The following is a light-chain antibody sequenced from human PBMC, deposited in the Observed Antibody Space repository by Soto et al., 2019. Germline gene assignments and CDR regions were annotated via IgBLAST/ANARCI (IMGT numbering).Light chain of an antibody. Sequence: QSVLTQAASVSGSPGQSITISCTGTSSDIGGSDYVSWYQKHPGKAPKVIIYEVSDRPSGVSDRFSGSKSGNTASLTISGLQAEDEADYYCSSYVTSGTLVFGGGNKLTVL. J-gene: IGLJ3*02. V-gene: IGLV2-14*01. CDR2: EVS. CDR3: SSYVTSGTLV. CDR1: SSDIGGSDY.